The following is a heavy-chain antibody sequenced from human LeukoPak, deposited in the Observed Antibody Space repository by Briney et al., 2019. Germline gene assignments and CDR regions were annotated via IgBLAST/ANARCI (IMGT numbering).Heavy chain of an antibody. Sequence: PGGSLRLSCAASGITFKRYAISCGRLAPGKGREWGSVISGSGGDTYYVDSVKGRFTISRDNSKTTLYLAMNSLRAEDTAVYFCAKGYCASTPCSYFDYWGQGTLVTVSS. V-gene: IGHV3-23*01. CDR1: GITFKRYA. J-gene: IGHJ4*02. CDR3: AKGYCASTPCSYFDY. CDR2: ISGSGGDT. D-gene: IGHD2-2*01.